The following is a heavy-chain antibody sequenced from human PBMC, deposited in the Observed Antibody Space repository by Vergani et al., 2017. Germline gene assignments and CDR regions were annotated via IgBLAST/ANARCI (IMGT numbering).Heavy chain of an antibody. J-gene: IGHJ6*03. V-gene: IGHV1-69*01. CDR3: ARAGYSYGYHYYYYMDV. Sequence: QVQLVQSGAEVKKPGSSVKVSCKASGGTFSSYAISWVRQAPGQGLGWMGGIIPIFGTANYAQKFQGRVTITADESTSTAYMELSSLRSEDTAVYYCARAGYSYGYHYYYYMDVWGKGTTVTVSS. CDR1: GGTFSSYA. D-gene: IGHD5-18*01. CDR2: IIPIFGTA.